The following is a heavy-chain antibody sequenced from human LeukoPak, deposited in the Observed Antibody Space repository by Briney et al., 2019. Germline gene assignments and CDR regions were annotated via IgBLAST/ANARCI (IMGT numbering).Heavy chain of an antibody. J-gene: IGHJ4*02. CDR3: ARERGRTSVYDY. CDR1: GFTFSSYG. CDR2: IWYDGSNK. Sequence: GESLRLSCAASGFTFSSYGMHWVRQAPGKGLEWVAVIWYDGSNKYYADSVKGRFTISRDNSKNTLYLQMNSLRAEDTAVYYCARERGRTSVYDYWGQGTLVTVSS. D-gene: IGHD3-16*01. V-gene: IGHV3-33*01.